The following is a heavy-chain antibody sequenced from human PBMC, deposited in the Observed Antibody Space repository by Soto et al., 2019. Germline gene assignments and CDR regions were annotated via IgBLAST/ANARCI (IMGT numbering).Heavy chain of an antibody. CDR1: EFTFSSYA. V-gene: IGHV3-30*18. CDR3: AKDKSTDSRSYHALDV. Sequence: QVQLVESGGGVVQPGVSLRLSCAASEFTFSSYAMHWVRQAPGKGLEWVAVVSNGGNTKYYGESVKGRFTISRDNAKNTLNLQMNRLAAEDTAVYYCAKDKSTDSRSYHALDVWGQGTKVTVSS. J-gene: IGHJ6*02. D-gene: IGHD2-8*02. CDR2: VSNGGNTK.